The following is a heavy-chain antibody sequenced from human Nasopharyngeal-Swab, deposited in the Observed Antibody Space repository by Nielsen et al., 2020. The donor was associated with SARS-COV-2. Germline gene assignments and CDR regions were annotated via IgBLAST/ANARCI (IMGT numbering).Heavy chain of an antibody. Sequence: GGSLRLSCAASGFTFSSYAMHWVRQAPGKGLEWVSSISSSSSYIYYADSVKGRFTISRDNAKNSLYLQMNSQRAEDTAVYYCARGCVLTGPTCNYYGMDVRGLGTTVTVSS. CDR2: ISSSSSYI. CDR3: ARGCVLTGPTCNYYGMDV. V-gene: IGHV3-21*01. D-gene: IGHD3-9*01. J-gene: IGHJ6*02. CDR1: GFTFSSYA.